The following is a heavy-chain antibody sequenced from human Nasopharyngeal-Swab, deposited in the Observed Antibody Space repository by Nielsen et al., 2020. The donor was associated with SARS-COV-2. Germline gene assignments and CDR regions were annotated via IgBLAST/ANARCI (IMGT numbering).Heavy chain of an antibody. V-gene: IGHV3-30*18. D-gene: IGHD1-26*01. CDR2: ISYDGSNK. J-gene: IGHJ4*02. CDR3: AKPYSGTYSGYFDY. CDR1: GFTFSSYG. Sequence: GGSLRLSCAASGFTFSSYGMHWVRQAPGKGLEWVAVISYDGSNKYYADSVKGRFTISRDNSKNTLYLQMNSLRAEDTAVYYCAKPYSGTYSGYFDYWGQGTLVTVSS.